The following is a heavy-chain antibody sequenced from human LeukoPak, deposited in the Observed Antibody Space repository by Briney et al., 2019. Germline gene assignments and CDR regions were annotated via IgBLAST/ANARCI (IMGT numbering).Heavy chain of an antibody. CDR1: GFTFGRYE. Sequence: GGSLRLACGASGFTFGRYEMSWGRQAPGKGKEWVSSISGSGRSTYYADSVKGRFTISRDNSKNTLYLQMNSLRAEDTAVYYCAKNEQQLGPQDFDYWGQGTLVTVSS. V-gene: IGHV3-23*01. CDR3: AKNEQQLGPQDFDY. D-gene: IGHD6-13*01. CDR2: ISGSGRST. J-gene: IGHJ4*02.